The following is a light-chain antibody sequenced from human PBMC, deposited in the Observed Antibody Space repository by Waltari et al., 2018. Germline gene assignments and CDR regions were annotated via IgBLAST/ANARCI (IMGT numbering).Light chain of an antibody. Sequence: QSALTQPASVSGSPGQSITISCTDTSSDVGSYNYVSGYQHHPGKAPRLMVYDVINRPSGVSQRFSGYKAGHTAALAISVLQAEDEADYACSSSTSSNTLVFGGGTKLTVL. CDR2: DVI. V-gene: IGLV2-14*03. CDR1: SSDVGSYNY. CDR3: SSSTSSNTLV. J-gene: IGLJ2*01.